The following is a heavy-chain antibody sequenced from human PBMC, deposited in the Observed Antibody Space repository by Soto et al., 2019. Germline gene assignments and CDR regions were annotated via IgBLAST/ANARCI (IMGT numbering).Heavy chain of an antibody. CDR1: GFTLSDHY. J-gene: IGHJ4*02. CDR3: VRSGDNYNLLDY. CDR2: SSNSGSFT. D-gene: IGHD1-1*01. V-gene: IGHV3-11*06. Sequence: AXGFLSLSFAASGFTLSDHYKSCMGQAPGKGLEWIGYSSNSGSFTRYADSVKGRFSISRDNAKNSLYLQINSLRGDDTAIYYCVRSGDNYNLLDYWGQGTPVTVSS.